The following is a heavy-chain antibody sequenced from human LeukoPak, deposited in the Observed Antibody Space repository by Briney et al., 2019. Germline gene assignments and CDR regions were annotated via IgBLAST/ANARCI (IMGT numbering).Heavy chain of an antibody. Sequence: GGSLRLSCAASGFTFSSYGMHWVRQVPGKGLARVTFIHRDGSNKYYADSVKGRFTISRDNSKNTLYLQMNSLRAEDTAVYYCAKGDKMAIWRRTYNLFEPWGQGTLVTVSS. D-gene: IGHD5-24*01. CDR3: AKGDKMAIWRRTYNLFEP. CDR1: GFTFSSYG. J-gene: IGHJ5*02. V-gene: IGHV3-30*02. CDR2: IHRDGSNK.